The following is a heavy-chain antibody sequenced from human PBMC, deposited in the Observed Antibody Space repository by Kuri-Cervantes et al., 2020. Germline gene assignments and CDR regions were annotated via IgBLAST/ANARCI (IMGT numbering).Heavy chain of an antibody. CDR1: GGSISSGDYY. V-gene: IGHV4-30-4*01. J-gene: IGHJ3*02. CDR3: ARETPWRVTAALKDAFDI. Sequence: SETLSLTCTVSGGSISSGDYYWSWIRQPPGKGLEWIGYTYYSGSTYYNPSLKSRVTISVDTSKNQFSLKLSSVTAADTAVYYCARETPWRVTAALKDAFDIWGQGTMVTVSS. D-gene: IGHD6-13*01. CDR2: TYYSGST.